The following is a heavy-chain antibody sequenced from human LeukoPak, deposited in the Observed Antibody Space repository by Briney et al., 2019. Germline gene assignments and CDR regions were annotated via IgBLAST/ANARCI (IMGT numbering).Heavy chain of an antibody. J-gene: IGHJ6*03. CDR2: TSYDGSNK. Sequence: GGSLRLSCAASGFTFSSYGMHWVRQAPGKGLEWVAVTSYDGSNKYYADSVKGRFTISRDNSKNTLSLQMNSLRTEDTAVYYCARDVRYLYYMDVWGKGTTVTVSS. CDR1: GFTFSSYG. V-gene: IGHV3-30*19. CDR3: ARDVRYLYYMDV. D-gene: IGHD3-9*01.